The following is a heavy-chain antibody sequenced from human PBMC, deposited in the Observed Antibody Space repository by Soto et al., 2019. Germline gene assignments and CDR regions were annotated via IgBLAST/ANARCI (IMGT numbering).Heavy chain of an antibody. V-gene: IGHV1-69*01. Sequence: QVQLVQSGAEVKKPGSSVKVSCKASGGTFSSYAISWVRQAPGQGLEWMGGIIPIFGTANYAQKFQGGVTITAEESTSTDDMERSILRSEDTAVYYCARAADSSTAAFDPWGQGTLVTVSS. D-gene: IGHD5-18*01. CDR2: IIPIFGTA. J-gene: IGHJ5*02. CDR1: GGTFSSYA. CDR3: ARAADSSTAAFDP.